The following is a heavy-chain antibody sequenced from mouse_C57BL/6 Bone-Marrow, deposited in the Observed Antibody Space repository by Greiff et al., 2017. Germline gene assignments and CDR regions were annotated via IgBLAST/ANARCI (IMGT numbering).Heavy chain of an antibody. CDR3: ARSPLRADY. Sequence: QVQLQQPGAELVKPGASVKLSCKASGYTFTSSWMHWVKQRPGKGLEWIGMIHPNSGSTNYNEKFKSKATLTVDKSSSTAYMQLSSLTSEDSAVXYCARSPLRADYWGQGTTLTVSS. CDR2: IHPNSGST. CDR1: GYTFTSSW. D-gene: IGHD1-1*01. V-gene: IGHV1-64*01. J-gene: IGHJ2*01.